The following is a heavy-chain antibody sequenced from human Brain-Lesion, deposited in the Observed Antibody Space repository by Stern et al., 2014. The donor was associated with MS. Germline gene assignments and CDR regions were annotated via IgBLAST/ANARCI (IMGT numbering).Heavy chain of an antibody. Sequence: VQLLESGAAVKKPGASVKVSCKTSGYIFTGYYIHWVRQAPGKGLEWMAWINPNTGGTKSAQKFQSTGTKSRDTCISTAYVELSSLTSDDTAVYYCARDQRGITIFGVVTDYYYLGMDVWGQGTTVTVSS. V-gene: IGHV1-2*02. J-gene: IGHJ6*02. D-gene: IGHD3-3*01. CDR2: INPNTGGT. CDR1: GYIFTGYY. CDR3: ARDQRGITIFGVVTDYYYLGMDV.